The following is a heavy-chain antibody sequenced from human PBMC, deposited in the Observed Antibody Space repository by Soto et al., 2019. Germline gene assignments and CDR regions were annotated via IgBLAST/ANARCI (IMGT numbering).Heavy chain of an antibody. D-gene: IGHD2-21*01. CDR2: ISGAGTRT. Sequence: EVQLVESGGALVQPGGSLRLSCAASGFTFSSYWMHWVRQGPGKGLVWVSRISGAGTRTNYADSVRGRFTVSRDNAKNTLYLPINSLTAEDTAVYYCARGTLTSIDMVDYWGQGTLVTVSS. J-gene: IGHJ4*02. V-gene: IGHV3-74*01. CDR1: GFTFSSYW. CDR3: ARGTLTSIDMVDY.